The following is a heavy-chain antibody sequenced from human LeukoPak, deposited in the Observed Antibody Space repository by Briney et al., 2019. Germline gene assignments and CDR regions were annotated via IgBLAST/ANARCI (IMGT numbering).Heavy chain of an antibody. CDR3: AKDFIRGIAVAGFDY. CDR2: ISSGTLKI. CDR1: GFTFSKYA. V-gene: IGHV3-23*01. Sequence: GGSLRLSCAASGFTFSKYAMTWVRQAPGKGLEWVSAISSGTLKIYYADSVKGRFTISRDNSKNTLYLQMNSLRAEDTAVYYCAKDFIRGIAVAGFDYWGQGTLVTASS. J-gene: IGHJ4*02. D-gene: IGHD6-19*01.